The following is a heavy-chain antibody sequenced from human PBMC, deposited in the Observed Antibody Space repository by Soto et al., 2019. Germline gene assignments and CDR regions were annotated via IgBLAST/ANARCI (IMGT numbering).Heavy chain of an antibody. Sequence: QVQLVESGGGVVQPGRSLRLSCAASGFTFSSYGMHWVRQAPGKGLEWVAVISYDGSNKYYADSVKGRFTISRDNSKNTLYLQMNSLRAEDTAVYYCAKDGGWLGTYWGQGTRVTVSS. D-gene: IGHD3-16*01. J-gene: IGHJ4*02. CDR1: GFTFSSYG. V-gene: IGHV3-30*18. CDR3: AKDGGWLGTY. CDR2: ISYDGSNK.